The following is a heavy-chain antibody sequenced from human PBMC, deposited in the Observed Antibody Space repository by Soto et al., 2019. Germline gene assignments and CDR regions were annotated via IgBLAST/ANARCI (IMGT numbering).Heavy chain of an antibody. Sequence: QVQLVESGGGVVKPGRSLRLSCAVSGFTVSTYGMHWVRQAPGKGLEWVAVISRDGGTKYYADSVKGRFTISRDNSRNTLFLEMNSLRSDDMAVYYCTGEVASGYWGQGTLVNVSS. CDR3: TGEVASGY. J-gene: IGHJ4*02. D-gene: IGHD2-8*02. CDR1: GFTVSTYG. V-gene: IGHV3-30*03. CDR2: ISRDGGTK.